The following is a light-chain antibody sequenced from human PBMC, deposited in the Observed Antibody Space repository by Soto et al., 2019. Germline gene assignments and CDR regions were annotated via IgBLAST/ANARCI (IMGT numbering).Light chain of an antibody. V-gene: IGKV1-5*01. CDR2: DAS. CDR1: QSISSW. CDR3: QQRSNWPWT. Sequence: GDRVTITCRASQSISSWLAWYQQKPGKAPKLLIYDASSLESGVPSRFSGSGSGTEFTLTISSLQPDDFAVYYCQQRSNWPWTFGQGTKVEIK. J-gene: IGKJ1*01.